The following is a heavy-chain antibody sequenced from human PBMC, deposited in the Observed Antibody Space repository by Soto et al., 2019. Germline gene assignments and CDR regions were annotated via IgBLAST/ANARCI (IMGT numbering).Heavy chain of an antibody. V-gene: IGHV3-73*02. CDR1: GFTFSGSA. Sequence: EVQLVESGGGLVQPGGSLKLSCAASGFTFSGSAMHWVRQASGKGPEGGGRIRTKNNGYAAAYAASVNGRFTISRDDSKNTAYLQMNTLRTEDTAVYYCLIRGANYKGDWFDPWGQGTLVTVSS. CDR3: LIRGANYKGDWFDP. D-gene: IGHD3-10*01. CDR2: IRTKNNGYAA. J-gene: IGHJ5*02.